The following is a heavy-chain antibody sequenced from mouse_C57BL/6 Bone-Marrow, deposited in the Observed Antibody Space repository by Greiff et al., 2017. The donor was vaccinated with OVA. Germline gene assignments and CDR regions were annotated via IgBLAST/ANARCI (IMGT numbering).Heavy chain of an antibody. V-gene: IGHV1-42*01. CDR3: ARRGTYYGTFWYFDV. D-gene: IGHD1-1*01. Sequence: VQLQQSGPELVKPGASVKISCKASGYSFTGYYMNWVKQSPEKSLEWIGEINPSTGGTTYNQKFKAKATLTVDKSSSTAYMQLKSLTSEDSAVYYCARRGTYYGTFWYFDVWGTGTTVTVSS. CDR1: GYSFTGYY. J-gene: IGHJ1*03. CDR2: INPSTGGT.